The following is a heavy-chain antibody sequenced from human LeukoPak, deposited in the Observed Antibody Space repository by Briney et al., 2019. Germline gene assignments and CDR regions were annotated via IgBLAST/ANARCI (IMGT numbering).Heavy chain of an antibody. CDR2: ISSNGGST. D-gene: IGHD3-10*01. CDR3: ARDRMVRGSYYYYYMDV. Sequence: GRSLRLSCAASGFTFSSYAMHGVRQAPGKGLEYVSAISSNGGSTYYANSVKGRFTISRDNSKNTLYLQMGSLRAEDMAVYYCARDRMVRGSYYYYYMDVWGKGTTVTISS. V-gene: IGHV3-64*01. CDR1: GFTFSSYA. J-gene: IGHJ6*03.